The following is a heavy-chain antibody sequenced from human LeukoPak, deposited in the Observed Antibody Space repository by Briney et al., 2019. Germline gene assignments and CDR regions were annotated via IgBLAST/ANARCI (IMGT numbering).Heavy chain of an antibody. J-gene: IGHJ3*02. Sequence: PGGSLRLSCAASGFTLSSYWMHWVRQAPGKGLVWVSRIKSDGSSTSYADSVKGRFTISRDNAKYMLSLQMNSLRAEDTAVYYCARGTGYGVFDIWGQGTMVTVSS. V-gene: IGHV3-74*01. CDR2: IKSDGSST. D-gene: IGHD2-8*01. CDR3: ARGTGYGVFDI. CDR1: GFTLSSYW.